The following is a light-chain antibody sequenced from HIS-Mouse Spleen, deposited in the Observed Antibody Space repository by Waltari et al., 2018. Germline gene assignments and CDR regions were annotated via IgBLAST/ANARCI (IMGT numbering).Light chain of an antibody. CDR3: QQYGSSFT. V-gene: IGKV3-20*01. CDR1: QIVSSSY. Sequence: EIVCTQSPGTLSLSPGERATLSCRASQIVSSSYLAWYQQKPGQAPRLLIYGASSRATGIPDRFSGSGSGTDFTLTISRLEPEDFAVYYCQQYGSSFTFGPGTKVDIK. CDR2: GAS. J-gene: IGKJ3*01.